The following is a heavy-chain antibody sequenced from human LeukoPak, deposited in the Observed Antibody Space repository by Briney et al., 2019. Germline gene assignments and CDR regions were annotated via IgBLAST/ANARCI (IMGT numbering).Heavy chain of an antibody. D-gene: IGHD3-22*01. CDR1: GYTFTSYD. Sequence: ASVKVSCKASGYTFTSYDINWVRQATGQGLEWMGWMNPNSGNTSYAQKFQGRVTITRNTSISTAYMELSSLRSEDTAVYYCARRYYDSSGYRRYYYMDVWGKGTTVTVSS. V-gene: IGHV1-8*03. CDR2: MNPNSGNT. J-gene: IGHJ6*03. CDR3: ARRYYDSSGYRRYYYMDV.